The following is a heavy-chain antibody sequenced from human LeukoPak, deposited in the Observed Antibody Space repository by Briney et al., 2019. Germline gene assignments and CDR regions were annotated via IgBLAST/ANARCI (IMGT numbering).Heavy chain of an antibody. V-gene: IGHV3-30-3*02. Sequence: PGGPLSLSCAASGFTFSTYAMHWARKAPGKGLEWVAVISYDGSNKYYADSVKGRFTISRDNSKSTLYLQMNSLRAEDTAVYYCAKSLRVVVPGPAFDIWGQGTMVTVSS. D-gene: IGHD3-22*01. CDR3: AKSLRVVVPGPAFDI. CDR2: ISYDGSNK. J-gene: IGHJ3*02. CDR1: GFTFSTYA.